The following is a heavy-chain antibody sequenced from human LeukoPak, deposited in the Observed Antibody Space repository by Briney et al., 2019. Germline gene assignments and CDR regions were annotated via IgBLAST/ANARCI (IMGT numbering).Heavy chain of an antibody. CDR3: ARGGGYYDSSGYPYFDY. J-gene: IGHJ4*02. CDR1: GFTFSSYS. CDR2: ISSSSSYI. V-gene: IGHV3-21*04. Sequence: PGGSLRLSCAASGFTFSSYSMDWVRQAPGKGLEWVSSISSSSSYIYYADSVKGRFTISRDNAKNSLYLQMNSLRAEDTAVYYCARGGGYYDSSGYPYFDYWGQGTLVTVSS. D-gene: IGHD3-22*01.